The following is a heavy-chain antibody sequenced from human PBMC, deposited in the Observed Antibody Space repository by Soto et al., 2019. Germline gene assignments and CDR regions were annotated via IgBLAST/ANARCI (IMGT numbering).Heavy chain of an antibody. J-gene: IGHJ4*01. D-gene: IGHD2-15*01. CDR3: ARAHAPTLPFDS. CDR1: GGSIRNVY. Sequence: SETLSLTCTVSGGSIRNVYWSWIRQAPGKGLEWIGFIFHSGNAKYNPSLKSRVTISVDTSKNQFSLSLDSVTAADTAVYFCARAHAPTLPFDSWGQGTLVTVSS. V-gene: IGHV4-59*01. CDR2: IFHSGNA.